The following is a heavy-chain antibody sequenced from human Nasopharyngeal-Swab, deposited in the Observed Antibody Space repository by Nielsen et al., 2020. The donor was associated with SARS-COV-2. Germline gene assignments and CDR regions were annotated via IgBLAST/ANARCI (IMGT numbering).Heavy chain of an antibody. Sequence: SETLSLTCAVYGGSFSGYYWNWIRQPPGKGLEWIGEINHSGSTNYNPSLKSRVTISVDTSKNQFSLKLSSVTAADTAVYYCARGHDYGDYATYDYWGQGTLVTVSS. V-gene: IGHV4-34*01. CDR2: INHSGST. J-gene: IGHJ4*02. D-gene: IGHD4-17*01. CDR1: GGSFSGYY. CDR3: ARGHDYGDYATYDY.